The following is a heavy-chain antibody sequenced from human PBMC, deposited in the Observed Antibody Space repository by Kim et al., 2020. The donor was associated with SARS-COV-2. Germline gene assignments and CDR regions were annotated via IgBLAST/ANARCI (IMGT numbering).Heavy chain of an antibody. J-gene: IGHJ4*02. Sequence: NPSRKSRVTISVDTSTHQFSLKLSAVTAADTAVYYCAGGYCSGGSCYGPWGQGTLVTVSS. CDR3: AGGYCSGGSCYGP. V-gene: IGHV4-59*09. D-gene: IGHD2-15*01.